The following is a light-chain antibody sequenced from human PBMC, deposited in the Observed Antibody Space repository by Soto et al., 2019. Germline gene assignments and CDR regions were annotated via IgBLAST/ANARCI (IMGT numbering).Light chain of an antibody. Sequence: QSVLTQPASVSGSPGQTITISCTGASSDLGNYKYVAWYQQHPGKAPKLIVYEVSNRPSGISSRFSGSKSGNTASLTISGLQAEDEADYYCASYTSSSTSVIFGRGTKLTVL. J-gene: IGLJ2*01. CDR3: ASYTSSSTSVI. CDR2: EVS. CDR1: SSDLGNYKY. V-gene: IGLV2-14*01.